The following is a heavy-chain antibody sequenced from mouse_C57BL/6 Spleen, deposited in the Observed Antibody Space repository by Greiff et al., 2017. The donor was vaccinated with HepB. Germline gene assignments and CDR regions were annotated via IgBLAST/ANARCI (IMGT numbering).Heavy chain of an antibody. CDR1: GYTFTDYY. Sequence: VQLQQSGPELVKPGASVKISCKASGYTFTDYYMNWVKQSHGKSLEWIGDINPNNGGTSYNQKFKGKATLTVDKSSSTAYMELRSLTSEDSAVYYCARAPYYGSSYGYWGQGTTLTVSS. CDR3: ARAPYYGSSYGY. J-gene: IGHJ2*01. D-gene: IGHD1-1*01. CDR2: INPNNGGT. V-gene: IGHV1-26*01.